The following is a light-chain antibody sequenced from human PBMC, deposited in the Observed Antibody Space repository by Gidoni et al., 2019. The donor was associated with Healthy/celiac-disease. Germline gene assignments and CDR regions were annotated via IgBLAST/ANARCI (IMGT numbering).Light chain of an antibody. Sequence: DIVMTQSPLSLPVTPGEPASISCSSSQSLLHSNGYNYLDWYLQKPGQSPQLLIYLGSNRASGVPDRVSGSGSGTDFTLKSSRVEAEDVGVYYCMQALQTPITCGQGTRLEIK. CDR1: QSLLHSNGYNY. CDR3: MQALQTPIT. V-gene: IGKV2-28*01. CDR2: LGS. J-gene: IGKJ5*01.